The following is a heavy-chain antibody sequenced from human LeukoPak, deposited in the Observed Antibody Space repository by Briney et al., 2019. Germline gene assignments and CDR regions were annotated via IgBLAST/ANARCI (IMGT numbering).Heavy chain of an antibody. Sequence: GGSLRLSCAASGFTFSSYAMSWVRQAPGEGLEWVSAISGSGGSTYYADSVKGRFTISRDNSKNPLYLQMNSLRAEDTAVYYCAKDRGYCSGGSCYFDFWGQGTLVTVSS. J-gene: IGHJ4*02. CDR2: ISGSGGST. V-gene: IGHV3-23*01. CDR1: GFTFSSYA. D-gene: IGHD2-15*01. CDR3: AKDRGYCSGGSCYFDF.